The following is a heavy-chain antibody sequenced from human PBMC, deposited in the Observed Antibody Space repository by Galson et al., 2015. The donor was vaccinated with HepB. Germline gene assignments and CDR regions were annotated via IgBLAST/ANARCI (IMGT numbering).Heavy chain of an antibody. J-gene: IGHJ5*02. D-gene: IGHD2-2*01. Sequence: SVKVSCKASGYTFTSYYMHWVRQAPGQGLEWMGIINPSGGSTSYAQKFQGRVTMTRDTSTSTVYMELSSLRSEDTAVYYCARDFPQCSSTSCPPRGFDPWGQGTLVTVSS. V-gene: IGHV1-46*01. CDR1: GYTFTSYY. CDR2: INPSGGST. CDR3: ARDFPQCSSTSCPPRGFDP.